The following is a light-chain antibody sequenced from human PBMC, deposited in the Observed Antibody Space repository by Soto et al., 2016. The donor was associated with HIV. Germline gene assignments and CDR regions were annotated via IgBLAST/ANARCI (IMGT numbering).Light chain of an antibody. CDR2: EVS. V-gene: IGKV2-29*03. CDR3: MQARQTPT. Sequence: DIVMTQTPLSLSVTPGQPASISCKSSQSLLQSDGKTYLYWYLQKPGQSPQLLIYEVSKRFSGVPDRISGSGSGTDFTLKISRVEAEDVGVYYCMQARQTPTFGQGTKVEIK. J-gene: IGKJ1*01. CDR1: QSLLQSDGKTY.